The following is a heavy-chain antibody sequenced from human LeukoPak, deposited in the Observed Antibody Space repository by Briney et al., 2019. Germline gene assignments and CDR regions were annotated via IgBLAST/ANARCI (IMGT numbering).Heavy chain of an antibody. CDR3: ARLYYSSCYYYYMDV. J-gene: IGHJ6*03. CDR2: IYYSGST. V-gene: IGHV4-30-4*08. CDR1: GGSISSGDYY. Sequence: SETLSLTCTVSGGSISSGDYYWSWIRQPPGKGLEWIGYIYYSGSTYYNPSLKSRVTISVDTSKNQFSLKLSSVTAADTAVYYCARLYYSSCYYYYMDVWGKGTTVTVSS. D-gene: IGHD4-11*01.